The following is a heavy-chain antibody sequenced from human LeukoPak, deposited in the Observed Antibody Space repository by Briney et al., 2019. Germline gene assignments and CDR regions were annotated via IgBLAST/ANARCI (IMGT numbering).Heavy chain of an antibody. Sequence: KTSETLSLTCTVSGGSISSGSYYWSWIRQPAGKGLEWIGRIYTSGSTNYNPSLKSRVTISVDTSKNQFSLKLSSVTAADTAVYYCARSARAYDFWSGYSPYDYWGQGTLVTVSS. V-gene: IGHV4-61*02. CDR2: IYTSGST. CDR1: GGSISSGSYY. D-gene: IGHD3-3*01. CDR3: ARSARAYDFWSGYSPYDY. J-gene: IGHJ4*02.